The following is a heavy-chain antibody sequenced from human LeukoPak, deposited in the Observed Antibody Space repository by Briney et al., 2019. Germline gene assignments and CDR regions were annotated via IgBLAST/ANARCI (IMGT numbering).Heavy chain of an antibody. CDR1: GFTFSSYA. J-gene: IGHJ4*02. V-gene: IGHV3-30-3*01. CDR2: ISYDGSNK. CDR3: ARVGLTGTAMVNYFEY. D-gene: IGHD5-18*01. Sequence: PGGSLRLSCAASGFTFSSYAMHWVRQAPGKGLEWVAVISYDGSNKYYADSVKGRFTISRDNSKNTLYLQMNSLRAEDTAVYYCARVGLTGTAMVNYFEYKGQGTLVTVSS.